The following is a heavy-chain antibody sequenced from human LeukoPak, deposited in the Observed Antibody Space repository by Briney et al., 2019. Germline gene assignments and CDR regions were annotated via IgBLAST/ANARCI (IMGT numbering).Heavy chain of an antibody. CDR3: AMAAVGYCSGGSCFNWFDP. CDR2: INPSGGST. V-gene: IGHV1-46*01. Sequence: ASVKGSCKASGYTFTSYYMHWVRQAPGQGLEWMGIINPSGGSTSYAQKFQGRVTMTRDTSTSTVYMELSSLRSEDTAVYYCAMAAVGYCSGGSCFNWFDPWGQGTLVTVSS. CDR1: GYTFTSYY. J-gene: IGHJ5*02. D-gene: IGHD2-15*01.